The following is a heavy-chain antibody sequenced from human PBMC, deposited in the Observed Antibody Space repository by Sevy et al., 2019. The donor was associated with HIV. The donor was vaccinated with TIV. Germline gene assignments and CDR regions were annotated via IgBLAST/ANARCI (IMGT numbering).Heavy chain of an antibody. Sequence: ASVKVSCKDSGYTFTSYGISWVRQAPGQGLEWMGWISAYNGNTNYAQKLQGRVTMTTDTSTSTAYMELRSLRSDDTAVYYCARVGLPSRHTMLVVGTRGYMDVWGKGTTVTVSS. V-gene: IGHV1-18*04. D-gene: IGHD3-22*01. CDR3: ARVGLPSRHTMLVVGTRGYMDV. J-gene: IGHJ6*03. CDR2: ISAYNGNT. CDR1: GYTFTSYG.